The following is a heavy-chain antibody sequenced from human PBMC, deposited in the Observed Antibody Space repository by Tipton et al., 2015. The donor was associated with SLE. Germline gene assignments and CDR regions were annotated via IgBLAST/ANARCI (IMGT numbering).Heavy chain of an antibody. CDR1: GGFISSHF. V-gene: IGHV4-59*11. Sequence: TLSLTCTVSGGFISSHFWSWIRQPPGKGLEWIGYIYYSGSTNYNPSRKGRVTISVETSKNQFSLKLTSATTADTAVYYCARGIHGVNYFDYWGQGTLVTVSS. CDR2: IYYSGST. D-gene: IGHD2-21*01. CDR3: ARGIHGVNYFDY. J-gene: IGHJ4*02.